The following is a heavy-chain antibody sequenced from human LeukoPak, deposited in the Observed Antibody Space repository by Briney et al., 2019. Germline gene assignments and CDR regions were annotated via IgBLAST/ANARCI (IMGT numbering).Heavy chain of an antibody. J-gene: IGHJ6*03. CDR3: ARGYYDFVWGYMDV. V-gene: IGHV3-23*01. CDR2: ISGSGGST. Sequence: HPGGSLRLSCAASGFTFSSYGMSWVRQAPGKGLEWVSAISGSGGSTYYADSVKGRFTISRDNAKNSLYLQMNSLRDEDTAVYYCARGYYDFVWGYMDVWGKGTTVTISS. D-gene: IGHD3-16*01. CDR1: GFTFSSYG.